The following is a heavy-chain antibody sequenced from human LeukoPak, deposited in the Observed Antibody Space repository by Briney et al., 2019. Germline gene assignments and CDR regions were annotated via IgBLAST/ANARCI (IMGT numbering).Heavy chain of an antibody. Sequence: ASVKVSCKASGGTFSSYAISWVRQAPGQGLEWMGGIIPIFGTANYAQKFQGRVTITTDESTSTAYMELSSLRSEDTAVYYCASDRFPYYYDSSGYFDYWGQGSLVTVSS. D-gene: IGHD3-22*01. CDR3: ASDRFPYYYDSSGYFDY. CDR1: GGTFSSYA. J-gene: IGHJ4*02. V-gene: IGHV1-69*05. CDR2: IIPIFGTA.